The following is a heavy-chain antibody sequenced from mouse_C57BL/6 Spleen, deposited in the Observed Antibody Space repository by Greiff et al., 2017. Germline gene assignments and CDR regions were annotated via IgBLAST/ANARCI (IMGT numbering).Heavy chain of an antibody. D-gene: IGHD2-4*01. CDR3: ARGGDYDGNYYAMDY. V-gene: IGHV5-6*01. J-gene: IGHJ4*01. CDR2: ISSGGSYT. CDR1: GFTFSSYG. Sequence: EVQGVESGGDLVKPGGSLKLSCAASGFTFSSYGMSWVRQTPDKRLEWVATISSGGSYTYYPDSVKGRFTISRDNAKNTLYLQMSSLKSEDTAMYYCARGGDYDGNYYAMDYWGQGTSVTVSS.